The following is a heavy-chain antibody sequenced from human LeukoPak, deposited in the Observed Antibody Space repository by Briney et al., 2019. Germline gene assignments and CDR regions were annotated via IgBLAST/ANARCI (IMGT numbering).Heavy chain of an antibody. J-gene: IGHJ5*02. Sequence: GASVKVSCKASGGTFSSYAISWVRQAPGQGLEWMGGIIPIFGTANYAQKFQGRVTITADESTSTAYMELSSLRSEDTAVYYCARDSGYSYGYSNWFDPWGQGTLVTVSS. CDR3: ARDSGYSYGYSNWFDP. V-gene: IGHV1-69*13. D-gene: IGHD5-18*01. CDR1: GGTFSSYA. CDR2: IIPIFGTA.